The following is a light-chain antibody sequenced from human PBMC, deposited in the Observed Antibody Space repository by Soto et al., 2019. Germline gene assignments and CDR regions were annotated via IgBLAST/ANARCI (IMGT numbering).Light chain of an antibody. J-gene: IGLJ3*02. CDR2: DIS. V-gene: IGLV2-8*01. CDR3: SSYAGSNRLV. Sequence: QCALTQPPSASGSPGQSVTISCTRTSSDVGGYNYISWYQQHPGKAPKLMIYDISKRPSGVPDRFSGSKSGNTASLTVSGLQAEDEADYYCSSYAGSNRLVFGGGTKLTV. CDR1: SSDVGGYNY.